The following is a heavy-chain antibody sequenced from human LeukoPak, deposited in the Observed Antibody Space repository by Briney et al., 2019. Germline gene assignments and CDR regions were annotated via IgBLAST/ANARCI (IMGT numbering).Heavy chain of an antibody. D-gene: IGHD4-17*01. J-gene: IGHJ3*02. V-gene: IGHV5-10-1*01. CDR2: IDPSDSYT. Sequence: RHGESLQISCQGSGYSFTSYWISWVRQLPGKGLEWMGRIDPSDSYTNYSPSFQGHVTISADKSISTAYLQWSSLKASDTAMYYCARHRGYGDYGDAFDIWGQGTMVTVSS. CDR3: ARHRGYGDYGDAFDI. CDR1: GYSFTSYW.